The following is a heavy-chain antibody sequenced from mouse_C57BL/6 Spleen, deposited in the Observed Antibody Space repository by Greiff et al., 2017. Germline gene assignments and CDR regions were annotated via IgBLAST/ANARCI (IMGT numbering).Heavy chain of an antibody. CDR2: ISSGSSTI. V-gene: IGHV5-17*01. CDR3: ARGLIYYGSSYPYFDY. D-gene: IGHD1-1*01. Sequence: EVQVVESGGGLVKPGGSLTLSCAASGFTFSDYGMHWVRQAPEKGLEWVAYISSGSSTIYYADTVKGRFTISRDNAKNTLFLQMTSLRSEDTAMYYCARGLIYYGSSYPYFDYWGQGTTLTVSS. CDR1: GFTFSDYG. J-gene: IGHJ2*01.